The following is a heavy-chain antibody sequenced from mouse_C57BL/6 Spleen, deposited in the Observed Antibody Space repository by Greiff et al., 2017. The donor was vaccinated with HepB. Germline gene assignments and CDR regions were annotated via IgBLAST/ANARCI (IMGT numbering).Heavy chain of an antibody. Sequence: QVQLQQPGAELVMPGASVKLSCKASGYTFTSYWMHWVKQRPGQGLEWIGEIDPSDSYTNYNQKFKGKSTLTVDKSSSTAYMHLSSLTSEDSAVYYCARYYYGSSHYFDYWGQGTTLTVSS. J-gene: IGHJ2*01. V-gene: IGHV1-69*01. CDR1: GYTFTSYW. CDR3: ARYYYGSSHYFDY. CDR2: IDPSDSYT. D-gene: IGHD1-1*01.